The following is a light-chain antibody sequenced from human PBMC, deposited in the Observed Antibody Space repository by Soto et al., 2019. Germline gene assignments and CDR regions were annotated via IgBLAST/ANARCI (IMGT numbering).Light chain of an antibody. J-gene: IGKJ4*02. CDR1: QSVSSNY. Sequence: EIVLTQSPGTLSLSPGERASLSCRASQSVSSNYLAWYQQKSGQAPSLLIYGASNRATGIPDRFSGSGSGTDFTLTISSLQSEDFAVYYCQQYKNWPRTFGRGTKVDIK. CDR2: GAS. CDR3: QQYKNWPRT. V-gene: IGKV3-20*01.